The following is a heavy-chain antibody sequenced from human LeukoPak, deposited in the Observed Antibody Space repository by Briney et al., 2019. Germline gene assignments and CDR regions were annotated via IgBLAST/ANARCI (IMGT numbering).Heavy chain of an antibody. Sequence: GGSLRLSCAASGFTFSSYAMTWVRQAPGKGLEWVSGISGGSTYYADSVKGRFTISRDNSRNTLYLQMNSLRAEDTAVYYCAKDGDIVVVVDGDYFDYWGQGTLVTVSS. J-gene: IGHJ4*02. CDR3: AKDGDIVVVVDGDYFDY. V-gene: IGHV3-23*01. CDR1: GFTFSSYA. D-gene: IGHD2-15*01. CDR2: ISGGST.